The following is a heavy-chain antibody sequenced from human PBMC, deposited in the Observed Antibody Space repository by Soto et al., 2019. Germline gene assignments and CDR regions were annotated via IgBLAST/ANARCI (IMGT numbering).Heavy chain of an antibody. CDR1: GFTFSSYG. J-gene: IGHJ4*02. Sequence: QVQLVESGGGVVQPGRSLRLSCAASGFTFSSYGMHWVRQAPGKGLEWVAVISYDGSNKYYADSVKGRFTISRDNSKNTLYLQMNSLRAEDTAVYYCAKNSYGPVFYYFDYWGQGTLVTVSS. CDR2: ISYDGSNK. D-gene: IGHD5-18*01. CDR3: AKNSYGPVFYYFDY. V-gene: IGHV3-30*18.